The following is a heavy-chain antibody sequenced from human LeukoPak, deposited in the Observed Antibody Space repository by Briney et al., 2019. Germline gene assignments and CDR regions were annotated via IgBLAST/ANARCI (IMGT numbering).Heavy chain of an antibody. CDR1: GFTFSDYG. J-gene: IGHJ6*03. Sequence: GGSLRLSCAASGFTFSDYGMHWVRQAPGKGLEWVAVISYDGSNKYYADSVKGRFTISRDNSKNTLYLQMNSLRAEDTAVYYCARTGAEQLVRTKRWESYYYYYYMDVWGKGTTVTVSS. D-gene: IGHD6-6*01. CDR3: ARTGAEQLVRTKRWESYYYYYYMDV. V-gene: IGHV3-30*03. CDR2: ISYDGSNK.